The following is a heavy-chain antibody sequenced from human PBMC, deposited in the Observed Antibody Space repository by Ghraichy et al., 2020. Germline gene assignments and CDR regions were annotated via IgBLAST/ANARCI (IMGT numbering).Heavy chain of an antibody. CDR1: GFTFSSYA. Sequence: GGSLRLSCADSGFTFSSYAMSWVRQAPGTGLELVSAISGSGGSTYYADSVKGRFTISRDNSKNTLYLQMNSLRAEDTAVYYCAKVLAVAGKRDMRDCYWGQGTLATVS. CDR2: ISGSGGST. CDR3: AKVLAVAGKRDMRDCY. V-gene: IGHV3-23*01. D-gene: IGHD6-19*01. J-gene: IGHJ4*02.